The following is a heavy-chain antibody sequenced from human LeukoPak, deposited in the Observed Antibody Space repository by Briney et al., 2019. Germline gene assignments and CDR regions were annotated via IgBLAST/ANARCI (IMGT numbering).Heavy chain of an antibody. CDR2: SSGSGGST. CDR1: GFTFSSYA. Sequence: GGSLRLSCAASGFTFSSYAMSWVRQAPGKGLEWVSASSGSGGSTYYADSVKGRFTISRDNSKNTLYLQMNSLRAEDTAVYYCAKDNRCSSTSCHFNWFDPWGQGTLVTVSS. J-gene: IGHJ5*02. CDR3: AKDNRCSSTSCHFNWFDP. V-gene: IGHV3-23*01. D-gene: IGHD2-2*01.